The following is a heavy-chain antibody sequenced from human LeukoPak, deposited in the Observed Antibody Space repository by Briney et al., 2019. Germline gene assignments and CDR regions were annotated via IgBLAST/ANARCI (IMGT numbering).Heavy chain of an antibody. CDR1: GDSVSSSSAA. CDR2: TYYRSKWYN. Sequence: SQTLSLTCAISGDSVSSSSAAWNWIRQSPSRGLEWLGRTYYRSKWYNDYAVSVKSRITINPDTSKNQFSLQLNSVTPEDTAVYYCAKESGVLRFLEWDGRFDPWGQGTLVTVSS. CDR3: AKESGVLRFLEWDGRFDP. V-gene: IGHV6-1*01. J-gene: IGHJ5*02. D-gene: IGHD3-3*01.